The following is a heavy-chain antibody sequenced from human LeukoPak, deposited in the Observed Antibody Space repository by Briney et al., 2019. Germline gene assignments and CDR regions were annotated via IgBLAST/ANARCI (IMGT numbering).Heavy chain of an antibody. D-gene: IGHD3-10*01. Sequence: ASVKVSCKASGYTFTSYYMHWVRQAPGQGLEWMGLINPSGGSTSYAQKFQGRVTMTRDTSTSTVYMELSSLRSEDTAVYYCARDPGGLVGENYFDYWGQGTLVTVSS. J-gene: IGHJ4*02. CDR1: GYTFTSYY. CDR2: INPSGGST. CDR3: ARDPGGLVGENYFDY. V-gene: IGHV1-46*01.